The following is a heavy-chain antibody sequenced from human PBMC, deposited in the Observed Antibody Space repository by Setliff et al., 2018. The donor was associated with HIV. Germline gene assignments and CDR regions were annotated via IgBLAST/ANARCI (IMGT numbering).Heavy chain of an antibody. J-gene: IGHJ3*02. CDR1: GYTFTDNH. CDR3: ARCYYDSSGPTDAFDI. D-gene: IGHD3-22*01. Sequence: ASVKVSCKASGYTFTDNHIHWVRQAPGQGLEWMGLINPSGGRTSYAQKFQGRLTMTRDTSRSTVYMELSSLRSEDTAVYYCARCYYDSSGPTDAFDIWGQGTVVTVSS. V-gene: IGHV1-46*01. CDR2: INPSGGRT.